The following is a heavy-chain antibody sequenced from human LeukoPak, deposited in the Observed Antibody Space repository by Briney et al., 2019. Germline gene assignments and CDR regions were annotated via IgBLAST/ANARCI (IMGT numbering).Heavy chain of an antibody. CDR2: ISYDGGNK. V-gene: IGHV3-30-3*01. D-gene: IGHD4-17*01. J-gene: IGHJ4*02. CDR3: ARENDYEPFDH. Sequence: GGSLRLSCAASGFTFSSYAMHWVRQAPGKGLEWVAIISYDGGNKYYAGSVKGRFTISRDNSKNTLYLQMNSLRAEDTAVYYCARENDYEPFDHWGQGTLVTVSS. CDR1: GFTFSSYA.